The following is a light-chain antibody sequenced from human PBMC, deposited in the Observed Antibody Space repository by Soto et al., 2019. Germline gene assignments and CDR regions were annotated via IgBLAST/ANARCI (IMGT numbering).Light chain of an antibody. CDR3: QSYDSSVTLRD. Sequence: QSVLTQPPSVSGAPGQRVTISCTGSSSNIGAGYDVHWYQQLPGTAPKLLIYCNSNRPSGVPDRFSGSKSGTSASLAITGLQADDEADDYCQSYDSSVTLRDFVTGTKLTVL. CDR2: CNS. J-gene: IGLJ1*01. V-gene: IGLV1-40*01. CDR1: SSNIGAGYD.